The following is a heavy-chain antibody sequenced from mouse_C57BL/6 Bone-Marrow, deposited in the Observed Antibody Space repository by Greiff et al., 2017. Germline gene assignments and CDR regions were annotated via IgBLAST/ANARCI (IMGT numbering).Heavy chain of an antibody. CDR1: GYTFTSYW. Sequence: QVQLQQPGAELVKPGASVKLSCKASGYTFTSYWMHWVKQRPGQGLEWIGMIHPNSGSTNYNEKFKSKATLTVDKASSTAYMRLSSLTSEDSAVYYCARMDYYGSSYGFAYWGQGTLGTVSA. J-gene: IGHJ3*01. CDR3: ARMDYYGSSYGFAY. CDR2: IHPNSGST. D-gene: IGHD1-1*01. V-gene: IGHV1-64*01.